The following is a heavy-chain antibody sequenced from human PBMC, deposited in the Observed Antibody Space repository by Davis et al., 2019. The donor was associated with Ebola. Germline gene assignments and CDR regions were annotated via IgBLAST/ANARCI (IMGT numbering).Heavy chain of an antibody. CDR2: IKQDGSEK. J-gene: IGHJ2*01. V-gene: IGHV3-7*01. Sequence: PGGSLRLSCAASGFTFSSYWMSWVRQAPGKGLEWVANIKQDGSEKYYVDSVKGRFTISRDNSKNTLYLQMNSLRAEDTAVYYCATSRGELGRRYFDLWGRGTLVTVSS. CDR3: ATSRGELGRRYFDL. CDR1: GFTFSSYW. D-gene: IGHD1-26*01.